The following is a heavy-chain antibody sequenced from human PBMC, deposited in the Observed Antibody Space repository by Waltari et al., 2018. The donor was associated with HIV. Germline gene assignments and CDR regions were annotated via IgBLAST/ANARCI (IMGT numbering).Heavy chain of an antibody. CDR3: ATHRVHGAALYYFDY. V-gene: IGHV4-39*01. CDR1: GGSISSSSYY. J-gene: IGHJ4*02. CDR2: IYYSGST. D-gene: IGHD4-17*01. Sequence: QLQLQESGPGLVKPSETLSRTCTVPGGSISSSSYYWGWIRQPPGKGLEWIGSIYYSGSTYYNPSLKSRVTISVDTSKNQFSLKLSSVTAADTAVYYCATHRVHGAALYYFDYWGQGTLVTVSS.